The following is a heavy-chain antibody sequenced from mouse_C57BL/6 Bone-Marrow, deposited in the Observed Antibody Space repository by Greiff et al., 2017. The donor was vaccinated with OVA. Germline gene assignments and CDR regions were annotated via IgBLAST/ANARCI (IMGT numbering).Heavy chain of an antibody. D-gene: IGHD2-4*01. Sequence: VQLQQPGAELVRPGSSVKLSCKASGYTFTSYWMHWVKQRPIQGLEWIGNIDPSDSETHYNQKFKDKATLTVDKSSSTAYMQLSSLTSEDSAVYYCARRYYEGLYAMDYWGQGTSVTVSS. V-gene: IGHV1-52*01. CDR1: GYTFTSYW. CDR2: IDPSDSET. J-gene: IGHJ4*01. CDR3: ARRYYEGLYAMDY.